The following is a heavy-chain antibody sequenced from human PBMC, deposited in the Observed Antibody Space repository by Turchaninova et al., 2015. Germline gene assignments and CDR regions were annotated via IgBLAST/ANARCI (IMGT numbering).Heavy chain of an antibody. Sequence: EVQLVESGGGLVKPGGSLRLSCTASGFTLNNAYMSWVRQAPGKGLEWVGRVKSRSDSGTTDYAAPVKGRFTISRDNSKNTMYLQMNSLKTEDTAIYYCTTAGPRWLVVPYFQHWGQGTLVTVSS. CDR2: VKSRSDSGTT. J-gene: IGHJ1*01. CDR1: GFTLNNAY. V-gene: IGHV3-15*01. D-gene: IGHD6-19*01. CDR3: TTAGPRWLVVPYFQH.